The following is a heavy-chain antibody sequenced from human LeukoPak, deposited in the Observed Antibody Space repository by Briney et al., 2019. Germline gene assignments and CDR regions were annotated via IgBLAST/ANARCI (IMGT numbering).Heavy chain of an antibody. D-gene: IGHD6-19*01. V-gene: IGHV3-33*08. CDR2: IWYAGKTT. CDR3: AREWGRIAVAGGPGY. Sequence: WGSLRLSCKAAGFIFSNYGKNWIQQTPGKGLEWLALIWYAGKTTFHAVSVKGLFTISRDNSGNTLFLQMSSLGVEDTVIYYCAREWGRIAVAGGPGYWGQGALVTVSS. CDR1: GFIFSNYG. J-gene: IGHJ4*02.